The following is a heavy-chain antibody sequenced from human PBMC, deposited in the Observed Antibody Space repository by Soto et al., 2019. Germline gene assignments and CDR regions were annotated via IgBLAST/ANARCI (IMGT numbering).Heavy chain of an antibody. D-gene: IGHD6-13*01. V-gene: IGHV4-39*01. Sequence: DTLSLTCPASGCSISSRGTNLGWHRQARGKGLEWIGSIYYSGSTYYNPSLKSRVTISVDTSKNQFSLKLSSVTAADTAVYYCARHGALIAAAGTFDYWGQGNPVTVSS. CDR2: IYYSGST. J-gene: IGHJ4*02. CDR1: GCSISSRGTN. CDR3: ARHGALIAAAGTFDY.